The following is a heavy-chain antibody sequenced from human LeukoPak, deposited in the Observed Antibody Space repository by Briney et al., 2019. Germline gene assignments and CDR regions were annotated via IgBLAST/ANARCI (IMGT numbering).Heavy chain of an antibody. V-gene: IGHV3-23*01. J-gene: IGHJ4*02. CDR2: ISGSGDTT. D-gene: IGHD5-12*01. CDR1: GFTFSSYA. Sequence: GGSLRLSCAASGFTFSSYAMNWVRQAPGKGLDWVSAISGSGDTTYYADSVKGRFTISRDNSKNTLFLQMNSLRAEDTAVYYCAKDREGLSSGYDLEYFDYWGQGTLVTVSS. CDR3: AKDREGLSSGYDLEYFDY.